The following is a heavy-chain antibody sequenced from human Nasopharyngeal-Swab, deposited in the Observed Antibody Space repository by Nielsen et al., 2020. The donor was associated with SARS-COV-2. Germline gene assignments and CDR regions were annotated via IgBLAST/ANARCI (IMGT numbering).Heavy chain of an antibody. CDR3: AKVADIVVVVAAPNFDY. J-gene: IGHJ4*02. Sequence: GGSLRLSCAASGFTFSSYAMSWVRQAPGKGLEWVAAISGSGGSTYYADSVKGRFTISRDNSKNTLYLQMNSLRAEDTAVYYCAKVADIVVVVAAPNFDYWGQGTLVPVSS. D-gene: IGHD2-15*01. CDR1: GFTFSSYA. CDR2: ISGSGGST. V-gene: IGHV3-23*01.